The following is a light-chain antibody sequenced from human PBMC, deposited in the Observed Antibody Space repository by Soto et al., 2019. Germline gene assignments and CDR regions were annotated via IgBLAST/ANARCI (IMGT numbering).Light chain of an antibody. CDR2: YAS. Sequence: EMVMTQSPATLSVSPGERATLSCRASQNLSRNLAWYQQQPGQAPRLLIFYASTRATGIPARFSGSGSGTDFTLTISSLQSEDFAVYNCQQYDKWRHTFGQGTKLEIK. J-gene: IGKJ2*01. CDR1: QNLSRN. CDR3: QQYDKWRHT. V-gene: IGKV3-15*01.